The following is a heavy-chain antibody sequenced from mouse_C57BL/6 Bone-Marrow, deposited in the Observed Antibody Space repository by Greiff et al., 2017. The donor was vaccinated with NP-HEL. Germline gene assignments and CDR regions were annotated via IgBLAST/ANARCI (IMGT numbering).Heavy chain of an antibody. D-gene: IGHD1-1*01. CDR2: IYPRSGNT. J-gene: IGHJ2*01. V-gene: IGHV1-81*01. CDR3: ARDYYGSSPFDY. Sequence: QVQLQQSGAELARPGASVKLSCKASGYTFTSYGISWVKQRTGQGLEWIGAIYPRSGNTYYNEKFKGKATLTADKSSSTAYMELRSLTSEDSAVYFCARDYYGSSPFDYWGQGTTLTVSS. CDR1: GYTFTSYG.